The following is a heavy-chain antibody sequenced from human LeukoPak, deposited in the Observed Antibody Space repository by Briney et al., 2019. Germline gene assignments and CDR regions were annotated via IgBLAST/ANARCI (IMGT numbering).Heavy chain of an antibody. CDR3: VRPADYYYMDV. J-gene: IGHJ6*03. Sequence: GGSLRLSCAASGFTFSSYWMSWVRQAPGKGLEWVANIKQDGSEKYYVDSVKGRFTISRDNAKNSLYLQMNSLRAEDTAVYYCVRPADYYYMDVWGKGTTVTVSS. CDR1: GFTFSSYW. CDR2: IKQDGSEK. V-gene: IGHV3-7*01.